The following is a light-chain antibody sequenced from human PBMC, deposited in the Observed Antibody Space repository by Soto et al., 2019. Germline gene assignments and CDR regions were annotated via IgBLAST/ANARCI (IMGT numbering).Light chain of an antibody. CDR3: HQYDSSSWT. J-gene: IGKJ1*01. Sequence: EIVLTQSPGTLSLSPGERATVFCRASQSVYSSYLAWFQQQPGQAPRLIIYGASRRATGIPDRFSGSGSGTDFTLTITRLEPEDFAVYYCHQYDSSSWTFGQGTKVEI. CDR2: GAS. V-gene: IGKV3-20*01. CDR1: QSVYSSY.